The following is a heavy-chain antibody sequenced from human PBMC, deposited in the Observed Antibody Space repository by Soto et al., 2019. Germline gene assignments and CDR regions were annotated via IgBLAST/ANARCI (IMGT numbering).Heavy chain of an antibody. CDR2: IYWDDDK. Sequence: QITLKESGPTLVKPTQTLTLTCTFSGFSLRNSGVGVGWIRQPPGKALEWLALIYWDDDKRYSPSLKSRLTITKDTSKNQVVLTMTNMDPVYTATYYCAHLTTGGFYSDYWGQGTLVTVSS. CDR3: AHLTTGGFYSDY. D-gene: IGHD4-17*01. J-gene: IGHJ4*02. V-gene: IGHV2-5*02. CDR1: GFSLRNSGVG.